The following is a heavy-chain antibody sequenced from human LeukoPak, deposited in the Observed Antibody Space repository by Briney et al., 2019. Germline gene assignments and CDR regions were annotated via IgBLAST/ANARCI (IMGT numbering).Heavy chain of an antibody. V-gene: IGHV4-30-4*01. CDR2: IYYSGRT. CDR1: GGSISSGAYY. D-gene: IGHD2-8*01. J-gene: IGHJ4*02. CDR3: ASLLRMVYVVDY. Sequence: SEPLSLTCTVSGGSISSGAYYWSWIRQPPGKGLEWIGYIYYSGRTQYNSSLKSRVSISVDTSKNQFSLNLSSVTAADTAVYYCASLLRMVYVVDYWGQGTLVTVSS.